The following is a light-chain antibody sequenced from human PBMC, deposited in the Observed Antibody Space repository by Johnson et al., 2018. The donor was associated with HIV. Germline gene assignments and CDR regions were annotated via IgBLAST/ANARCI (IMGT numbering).Light chain of an antibody. CDR2: ENN. CDR1: SSNIGNHY. J-gene: IGLJ1*01. CDR3: GTWDSSLSVYV. Sequence: QSVLTQPPSVSAAPGQKVTISCSGSSSNIGNHYVSWYQHLPGPAPKLLIYENNKRPSGIPDRFSGSKSGTSATLAITGPQPGDEADYYCGTWDSSLSVYVFGTGTKVTVL. V-gene: IGLV1-51*02.